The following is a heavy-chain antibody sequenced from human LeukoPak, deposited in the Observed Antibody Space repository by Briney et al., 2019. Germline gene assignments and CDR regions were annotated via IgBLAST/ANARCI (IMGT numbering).Heavy chain of an antibody. CDR2: ISSSSSI. J-gene: IGHJ5*02. CDR1: GFTFSSYS. CDR3: ARGPSYSSGWYGGRNWFDP. V-gene: IGHV3-21*01. D-gene: IGHD6-19*01. Sequence: GGSLTLSCAASGFTFSSYSMNWLRQAPGQGRVGVSSISSSSSIYYAESVTGQFTISRDNAKNSLYLQMNSLRAEDTAVYYCARGPSYSSGWYGGRNWFDPWGQGTLVTVSS.